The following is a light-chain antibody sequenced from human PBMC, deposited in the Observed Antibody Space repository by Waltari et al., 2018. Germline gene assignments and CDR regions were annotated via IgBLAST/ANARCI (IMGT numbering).Light chain of an antibody. J-gene: IGLJ2*01. V-gene: IGLV2-18*02. CDR1: SSDIGSYNR. CDR3: SSYTSSSTVV. Sequence: QSALTQPPSVSGSPGQSVTISCTGTSSDIGSYNRVSWYQQPPGTAPKLMIYDGYNRPSGVPDRFSGSKSGNAASLTISGLQAEDEADYYCSSYTSSSTVVFGGGTKLTVL. CDR2: DGY.